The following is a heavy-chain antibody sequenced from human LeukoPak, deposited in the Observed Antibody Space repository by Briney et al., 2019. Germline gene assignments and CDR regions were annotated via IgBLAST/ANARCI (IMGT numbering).Heavy chain of an antibody. CDR3: AKSAYYDASGYYREYYFDY. V-gene: IGHV3-23*01. CDR1: GFTCSTYV. Sequence: PGGSLRLSCAASGFTCSTYVMSWVRQAPGKGLEWVLSISGSGGSTHYADSVKGRFTISRDKTKNTLYLQMNSLRAEDTAVYYCAKSAYYDASGYYREYYFDYWGQGTLVTVSS. J-gene: IGHJ4*02. D-gene: IGHD3-22*01. CDR2: ISGSGGST.